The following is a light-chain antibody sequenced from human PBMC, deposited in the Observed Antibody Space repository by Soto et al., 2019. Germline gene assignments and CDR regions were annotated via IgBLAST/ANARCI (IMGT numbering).Light chain of an antibody. V-gene: IGKV3-11*01. CDR2: DSS. CDR1: QSVSSY. J-gene: IGKJ2*02. Sequence: EIVLTQSPATLSLSTGERATLSCRASQSVSSYLAWYQQKPGQSPRIIIYDSSNRATSIPARFSGSGSGTDFTLTISSLEPEDFSVYSCQQRSNWTRCTVGQGTKLEIK. CDR3: QQRSNWTRCT.